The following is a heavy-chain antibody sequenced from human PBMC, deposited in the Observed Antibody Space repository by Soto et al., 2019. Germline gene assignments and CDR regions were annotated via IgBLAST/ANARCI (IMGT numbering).Heavy chain of an antibody. Sequence: PGGSLRLSCAASGFTFSSYGMYWVRQAPGKGLEWVAVISYDGNNIYYAHSVKGRFTISRDNSKNTLYLQMNSLRDEDTAVYYCEKNYYDSSGYYWVDSWGQGTLVTVSS. J-gene: IGHJ5*01. CDR3: EKNYYDSSGYYWVDS. V-gene: IGHV3-30*18. CDR1: GFTFSSYG. CDR2: ISYDGNNI. D-gene: IGHD3-22*01.